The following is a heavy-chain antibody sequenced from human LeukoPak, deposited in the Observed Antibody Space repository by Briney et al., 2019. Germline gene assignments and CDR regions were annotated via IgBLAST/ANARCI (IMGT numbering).Heavy chain of an antibody. D-gene: IGHD3-10*01. CDR3: ARDFSGAIDY. CDR1: GFTFSNYW. Sequence: PGGSLRLSCAASGFTFSNYWMHWVRQTPEKGLVWVSGISSDGSSSVYADSVKGRFTISRDNAKNTLYLQMNSLRAEDTAVYFCARDFSGAIDYWGQGTQVTVSS. J-gene: IGHJ4*02. CDR2: ISSDGSSS. V-gene: IGHV3-74*01.